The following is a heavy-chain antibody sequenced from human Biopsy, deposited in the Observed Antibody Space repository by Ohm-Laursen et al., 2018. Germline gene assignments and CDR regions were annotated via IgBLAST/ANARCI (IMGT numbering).Heavy chain of an antibody. D-gene: IGHD3-10*01. Sequence: SLRLSCAASGFTLSSYSMNWVRQPPGRGLEWVSTISSSSDNIYYVNSVKGRFTISRDNAKNSLYLQMNSLRAEDTAVYYCARSRGSSGSATIYYYGMDVWGQGTTVTVSS. J-gene: IGHJ6*02. CDR2: ISSSSDNI. V-gene: IGHV3-21*01. CDR1: GFTLSSYS. CDR3: ARSRGSSGSATIYYYGMDV.